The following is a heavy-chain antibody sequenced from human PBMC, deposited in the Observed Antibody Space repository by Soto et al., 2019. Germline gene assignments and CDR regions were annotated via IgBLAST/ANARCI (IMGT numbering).Heavy chain of an antibody. CDR1: GGSISNNYY. V-gene: IGHV4-39*01. CDR3: AIGKYSGSTRWFDP. Sequence: SETLSLTCTVSGGSISNNYYWGWIRQPPGKGLGWIGSVYYSGYTYSNPSLKSRVTFSIDTSKNQFSLKLTSVTAADTAMYYCAIGKYSGSTRWFDPWGQGTLVTVSS. D-gene: IGHD2-2*01. J-gene: IGHJ5*02. CDR2: VYYSGYT.